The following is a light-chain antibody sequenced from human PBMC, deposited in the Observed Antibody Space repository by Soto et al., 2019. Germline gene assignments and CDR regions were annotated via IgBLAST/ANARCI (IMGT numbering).Light chain of an antibody. J-gene: IGKJ4*02. CDR1: QAISSH. CDR2: VAS. V-gene: IGKV1-9*01. CDR3: PQLNSFRLT. Sequence: IQLTQSPSSLSASVGDRVTITCRASQAISSHLAWYQQKPGKAPKLLVYVASTLQSGVPSRFSGSGSGTDFSLSINSLQPGDFATYFWPQLNSFRLTFRGGTKVEIK.